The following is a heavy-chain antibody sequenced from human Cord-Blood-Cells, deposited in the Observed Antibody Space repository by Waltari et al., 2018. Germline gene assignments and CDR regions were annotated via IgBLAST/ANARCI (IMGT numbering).Heavy chain of an antibody. CDR3: AKGYLDP. J-gene: IGHJ5*02. CDR2: ISEDGSNK. Sequence: QVQLVESGGGVVQPGRSLRLSCAASGFTFSSYGMHWVRQAPGKGLEWVAVISEDGSNKSYADSVKGRFTISRDNSKNTLYLQMNSLRAEDTAVYYCAKGYLDPWGQGTLVTVSS. CDR1: GFTFSSYG. V-gene: IGHV3-30*18. D-gene: IGHD1-1*01.